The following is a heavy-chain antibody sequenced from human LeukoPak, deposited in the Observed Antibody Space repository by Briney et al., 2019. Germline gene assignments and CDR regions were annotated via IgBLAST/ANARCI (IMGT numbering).Heavy chain of an antibody. J-gene: IGHJ4*02. CDR3: ASGEVAGGPAPLDY. CDR2: IYPGDSET. CDR1: GYRFSSYW. Sequence: GESLKISCKGSGYRFSSYWIGWVRQVPGKGLEWMGIIYPGDSETRYSPSFQGQVTISADKSIRTAYLQWTSLKASDTAMYYCASGEVAGGPAPLDYWGQGTLVTVS. D-gene: IGHD6-13*01. V-gene: IGHV5-51*01.